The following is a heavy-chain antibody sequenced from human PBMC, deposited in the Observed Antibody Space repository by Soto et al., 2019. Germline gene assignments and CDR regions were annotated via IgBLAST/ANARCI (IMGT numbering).Heavy chain of an antibody. CDR1: GNSFTGYY. V-gene: IGHV1-2*02. D-gene: IGHD5-12*01. J-gene: IGHJ4*02. Sequence: QVQMVQSGAEVKKPGASVKVSCKASGNSFTGYYVHWVRQAPGQGLEWMGWINPKSGGTNYAQKFQGRVTMTRDTSINTAYMELSSLRSDDTAVYFCAIDGVVPTMDWGQGTLVTVSS. CDR2: INPKSGGT. CDR3: AIDGVVPTMD.